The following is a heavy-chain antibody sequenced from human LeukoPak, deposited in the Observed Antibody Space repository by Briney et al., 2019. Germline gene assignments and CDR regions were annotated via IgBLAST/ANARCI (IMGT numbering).Heavy chain of an antibody. CDR3: ARDLVGHIDL. Sequence: PGRSLRLSCAASGFTFSSYAMHWVRQAPGKGLEWVAVISYDGSNKYYADSVKGRFTISRDNSKNTLYLQMNSLRAEDTAVYYCARDLVGHIDLWGRGTLVAVSS. D-gene: IGHD3-9*01. J-gene: IGHJ2*01. CDR2: ISYDGSNK. V-gene: IGHV3-30-3*01. CDR1: GFTFSSYA.